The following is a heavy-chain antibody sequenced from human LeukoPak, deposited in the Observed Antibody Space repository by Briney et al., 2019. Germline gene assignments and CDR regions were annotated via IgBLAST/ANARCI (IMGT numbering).Heavy chain of an antibody. CDR3: VKEPHYYDRSGYF. CDR1: GFTFDDYA. V-gene: IGHV3-43*02. CDR2: IGGDGGST. Sequence: GGSLRLSCAASGFTFDDYAMHWVRQAPGKGLEWVSLIGGDGGSTYYTDSVKGRFTISRDNSKNSLFLQMKSLRTDDTALYYCVKEPHYYDRSGYFWGQGTLVTVSS. D-gene: IGHD3-22*01. J-gene: IGHJ4*02.